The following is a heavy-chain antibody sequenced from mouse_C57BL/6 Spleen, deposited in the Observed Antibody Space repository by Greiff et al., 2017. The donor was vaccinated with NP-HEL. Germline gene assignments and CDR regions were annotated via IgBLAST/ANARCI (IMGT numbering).Heavy chain of an antibody. J-gene: IGHJ4*01. CDR2: IYIGNGYT. CDR3: ARSVSGNDAYYYAMDY. CDR1: GYTFTSYG. V-gene: IGHV1-58*01. D-gene: IGHD1-3*01. Sequence: EVQLQQSGAELVRPGSSVKMSCKTSGYTFTSYGINWVKQRPGQGLEWIGYIYIGNGYTKYNEKFKGKATLPSDTSSSTAYMQLSSLTSEDSAIYFGARSVSGNDAYYYAMDYWGQGTSVTVSS.